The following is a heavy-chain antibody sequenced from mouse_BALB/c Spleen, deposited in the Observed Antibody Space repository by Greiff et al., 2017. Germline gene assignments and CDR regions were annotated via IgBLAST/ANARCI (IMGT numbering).Heavy chain of an antibody. Sequence: EVKLMESGGGLVKPGGSLKLSCAASGFTFSDYYMYWVRQTPEKRLEWVATISDGGSYTYYPDSVKGRFTISRDNAKNNLYLQMSSLKSEDTAMYYCARDADYYGSSFYFDYWGQGTTLTVSS. D-gene: IGHD1-1*01. J-gene: IGHJ2*01. CDR2: ISDGGSYT. V-gene: IGHV5-4*02. CDR3: ARDADYYGSSFYFDY. CDR1: GFTFSDYY.